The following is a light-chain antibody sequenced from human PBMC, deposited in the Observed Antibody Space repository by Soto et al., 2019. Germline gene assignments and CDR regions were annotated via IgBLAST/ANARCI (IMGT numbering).Light chain of an antibody. J-gene: IGKJ5*01. CDR3: MQALQTLT. CDR1: QSLLHSNGYNY. CDR2: LGS. Sequence: DIVMTQSPLSLPVTPGEPASISCRSSQSLLHSNGYNYLDWYLQKPGQSPQLLIYLGSNRASGVPDRFSGSGSGTDFTLKISRVEAEDVGVYYSMQALQTLTFGQGTRLEIK. V-gene: IGKV2-28*01.